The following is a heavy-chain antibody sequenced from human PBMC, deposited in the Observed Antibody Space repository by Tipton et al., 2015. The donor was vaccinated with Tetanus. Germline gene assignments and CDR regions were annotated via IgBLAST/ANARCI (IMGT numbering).Heavy chain of an antibody. J-gene: IGHJ4*02. V-gene: IGHV4-31*03. D-gene: IGHD3-22*01. Sequence: TLSLTCTVSGDSISGSPYFWNWIRQHPQKGLQWIGYIYYSGSTFYNPSFESRVTISIDTSKNQFSLELTSVTAADTAVYYCARDSYYSSRWSFADYWGQGTLVTVSS. CDR1: GDSISGSPYF. CDR2: IYYSGST. CDR3: ARDSYYSSRWSFADY.